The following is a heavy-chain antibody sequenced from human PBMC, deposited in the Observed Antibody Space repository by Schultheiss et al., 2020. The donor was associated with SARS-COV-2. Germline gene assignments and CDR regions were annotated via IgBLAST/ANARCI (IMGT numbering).Heavy chain of an antibody. Sequence: GESLKISCAASGFTFSSYSMNWVRQAPGKGLEWVSSISSSSSYIYYADSVKGRFTISRDNAKNSLYLQMNSLRAEDTAVYYCARASSGWNEATFDPWGQGTLVTGSS. CDR3: ARASSGWNEATFDP. D-gene: IGHD6-19*01. CDR1: GFTFSSYS. V-gene: IGHV3-21*01. CDR2: ISSSSSYI. J-gene: IGHJ5*02.